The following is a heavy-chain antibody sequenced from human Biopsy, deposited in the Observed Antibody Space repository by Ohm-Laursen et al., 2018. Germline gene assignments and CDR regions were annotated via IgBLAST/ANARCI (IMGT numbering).Heavy chain of an antibody. D-gene: IGHD6-19*01. Sequence: SSVKVSCKASGYSFTSYYIHWVRQAPGQGLEWMGMINPSGSTTSYPQIFQGRVTMTRDTSKSTVYMELSSLRSADTAVYFCARNTGWYGDLYYFDYWGQGTLVTVSS. J-gene: IGHJ4*02. CDR1: GYSFTSYY. V-gene: IGHV1-46*01. CDR2: INPSGSTT. CDR3: ARNTGWYGDLYYFDY.